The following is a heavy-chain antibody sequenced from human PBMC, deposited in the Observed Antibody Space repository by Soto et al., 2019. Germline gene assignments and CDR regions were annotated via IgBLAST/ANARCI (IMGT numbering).Heavy chain of an antibody. J-gene: IGHJ6*02. V-gene: IGHV3-30-3*01. Sequence: GGSLRLSCAASGFTFSSYAMHWVRQAPGKGLEWVAVISYDGSNKYYADSVKGRFTISRDNSKNTLYLQMNSLRAEDTAVYYCARDRRRITMFGVGKLYYYGMDVWGQGTTVTVAS. CDR1: GFTFSSYA. CDR2: ISYDGSNK. D-gene: IGHD3-3*01. CDR3: ARDRRRITMFGVGKLYYYGMDV.